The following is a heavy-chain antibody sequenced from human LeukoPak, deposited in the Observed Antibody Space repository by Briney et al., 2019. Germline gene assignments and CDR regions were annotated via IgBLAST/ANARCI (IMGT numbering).Heavy chain of an antibody. V-gene: IGHV3-48*01. Sequence: GESLRLSCAASGFTFSSYSMNWVRQAPGKGLEWISYISSVSNTIYYADSVKGRFTISRDNAKNSVYLQMNSLRAEDTAMYYCARDGWFGDYNWFDPWGQGTLVTVSS. CDR1: GFTFSSYS. J-gene: IGHJ5*02. CDR3: ARDGWFGDYNWFDP. CDR2: ISSVSNTI. D-gene: IGHD3-10*01.